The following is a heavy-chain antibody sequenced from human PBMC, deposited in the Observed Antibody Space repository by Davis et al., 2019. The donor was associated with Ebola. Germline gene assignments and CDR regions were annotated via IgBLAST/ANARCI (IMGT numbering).Heavy chain of an antibody. CDR1: GGTFSSYT. V-gene: IGHV1-18*01. CDR2: ISAYNGNT. CDR3: AREEERYEFWSGYYTYYYYGMDV. Sequence: AASVMVSCKAPGGTFSSYTVPWVRQAPGQGLEWMGWISAYNGNTHYAQKLQGRVTMTTDTSTSTAYMELRSLRSDDTAVYYCAREEERYEFWSGYYTYYYYGMDVWGQGTTVTVSS. J-gene: IGHJ6*02. D-gene: IGHD3-3*01.